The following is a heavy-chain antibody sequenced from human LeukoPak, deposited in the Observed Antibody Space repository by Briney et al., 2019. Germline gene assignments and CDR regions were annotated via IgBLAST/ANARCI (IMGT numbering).Heavy chain of an antibody. CDR3: AREGYDILTGYSKGTPFDY. V-gene: IGHV1-69*04. CDR1: GGTFSSYA. Sequence: GASVKVSCKASGGTFSSYAISWVRQAPGQGLEWMGRIIPILGIANYAQKFQGRVTITADKSTSTAYMELSSLRSEGTAVYYCAREGYDILTGYSKGTPFDYWGQGTLVTVSS. D-gene: IGHD3-9*01. CDR2: IIPILGIA. J-gene: IGHJ4*02.